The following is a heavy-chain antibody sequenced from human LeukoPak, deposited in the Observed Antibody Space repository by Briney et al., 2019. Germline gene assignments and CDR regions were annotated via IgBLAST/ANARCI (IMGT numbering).Heavy chain of an antibody. V-gene: IGHV1-18*01. CDR3: ARDKFVLGGSGSYRWFDP. D-gene: IGHD3-10*01. CDR2: ISAYNGNT. Sequence: ASVKVSCKASGYTFTSYGINWVRQAPGQGLEWMGWISAYNGNTNYAQKLQGRVTMTTDTSTSTAYMELRSLRSDDTAVYYCARDKFVLGGSGSYRWFDPWGQGTLVTVSS. J-gene: IGHJ5*02. CDR1: GYTFTSYG.